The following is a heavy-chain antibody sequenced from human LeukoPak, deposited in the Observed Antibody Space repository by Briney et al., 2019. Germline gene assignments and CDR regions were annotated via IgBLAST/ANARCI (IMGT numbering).Heavy chain of an antibody. J-gene: IGHJ4*02. CDR1: GFTFSTSW. D-gene: IGHD3-22*01. CDR3: VRDMGYYDKV. Sequence: GGSLRLSCATSGFTFSTSWMHWVRQAPGKGLVWVSRINTDGNTGDYADSVKGRFTISRDNAKNTLYLQMNSLRADDTAVYYCVRDMGYYDKVWGQGTLVTVSS. CDR2: INTDGNTG. V-gene: IGHV3-74*01.